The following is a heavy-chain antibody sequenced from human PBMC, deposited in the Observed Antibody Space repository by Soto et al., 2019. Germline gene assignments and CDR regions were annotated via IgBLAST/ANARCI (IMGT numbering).Heavy chain of an antibody. D-gene: IGHD4-17*01. Sequence: ASVKVSCKVSGYTLTELSMHWVRQAPGKGLEWMGGFDPEDGETIYAQKFQGRVTMTEDTSTDTAYMELSSLRSEDTAVYYCATDGAGYGDYVQGDYWGQGTLVTVSS. J-gene: IGHJ4*02. CDR2: FDPEDGET. CDR1: GYTLTELS. CDR3: ATDGAGYGDYVQGDY. V-gene: IGHV1-24*01.